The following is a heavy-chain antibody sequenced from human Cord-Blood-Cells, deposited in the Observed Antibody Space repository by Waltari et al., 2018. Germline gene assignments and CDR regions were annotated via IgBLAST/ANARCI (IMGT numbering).Heavy chain of an antibody. D-gene: IGHD6-6*01. CDR2: IYTSGST. Sequence: QVQLQESGPGLVKPSQTLSLTCTVSGCSISSGSYYWSWLRQPAGKGLEWIGYIYTSGSTNYNPSLKSRVTISVDTSKNQFSLKLSSVTAADTAVYYCARETGYSSSFDYWGQGTLVTVSS. J-gene: IGHJ4*02. CDR3: ARETGYSSSFDY. V-gene: IGHV4-61*09. CDR1: GCSISSGSYY.